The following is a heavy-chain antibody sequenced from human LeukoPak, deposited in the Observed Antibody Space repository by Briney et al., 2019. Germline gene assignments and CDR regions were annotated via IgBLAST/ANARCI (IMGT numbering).Heavy chain of an antibody. D-gene: IGHD2-2*01. J-gene: IGHJ3*02. CDR3: ARDSGYCSSTSCRTDDAFDI. Sequence: GGSLRLSCAASGFTFSSYWMSWVRQAPGKGLEWVANIKQDGSEKYYVDSVKGRFTISRDNAKNSLYLQMNSLRAEDTAVYYCARDSGYCSSTSCRTDDAFDIWGQGTMVTVSS. V-gene: IGHV3-7*01. CDR2: IKQDGSEK. CDR1: GFTFSSYW.